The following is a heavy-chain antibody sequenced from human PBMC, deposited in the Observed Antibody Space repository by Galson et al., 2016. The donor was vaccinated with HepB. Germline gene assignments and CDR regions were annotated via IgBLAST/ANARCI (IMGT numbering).Heavy chain of an antibody. CDR2: INPSGVST. CDR1: GYTVTTYY. J-gene: IGHJ4*02. CDR3: ARWDSSSRAGFDY. D-gene: IGHD6-13*01. V-gene: IGHV1-46*01. Sequence: SVKVSCKASGYTVTTYYMHWVRQAPGQGLEWMGMINPSGVSTSYAQKFQGRVTMTRDTSTSPVYMELSSLRSEDTAGYYCARWDSSSRAGFDYWGQGTLVTVSS.